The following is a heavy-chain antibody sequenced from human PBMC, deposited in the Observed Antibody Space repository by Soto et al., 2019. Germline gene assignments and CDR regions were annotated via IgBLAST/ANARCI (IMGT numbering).Heavy chain of an antibody. V-gene: IGHV4-39*01. D-gene: IGHD3-3*01. Sequence: QLQLQESGPGLVKPSETLSLTCTVSGGSISSSSYYWGWIHQPPGKGLEWIGSIYYSGSTYYNPSLKSRVTISVDTSKNQFSLKLSSVTAADTAVYYCARHYDFWSGSRTYFDYWGQGTLVTVSS. J-gene: IGHJ4*02. CDR2: IYYSGST. CDR1: GGSISSSSYY. CDR3: ARHYDFWSGSRTYFDY.